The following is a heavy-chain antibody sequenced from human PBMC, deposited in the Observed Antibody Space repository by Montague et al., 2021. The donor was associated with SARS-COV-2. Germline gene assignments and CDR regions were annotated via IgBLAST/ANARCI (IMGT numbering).Heavy chain of an antibody. D-gene: IGHD3/OR15-3a*01. V-gene: IGHV4-31*03. J-gene: IGHJ6*02. CDR2: FYYSGST. CDR3: ARDLGRTGYYYGLDV. Sequence: TLSLTCTVYGGSLSSGGCYWSWIRQLPGKGLEGLGYFYYSGSTYYNPSLKIRVFISADMSKNQFFLNLTSVTDADAAVYYCARDLGRTGYYYGLDVWGQGTTVTVSS. CDR1: GGSLSSGGCY.